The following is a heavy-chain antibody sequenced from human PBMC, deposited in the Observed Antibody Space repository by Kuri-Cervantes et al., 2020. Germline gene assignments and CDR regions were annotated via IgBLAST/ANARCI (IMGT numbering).Heavy chain of an antibody. V-gene: IGHV1-24*01. CDR3: ARDFTVKTGIDY. J-gene: IGHJ4*02. D-gene: IGHD1-14*01. Sequence: ASVKVTCKVSGYTLIELAMHWVRQAPGKGLEWMGGFDPQDGETIYAQKFQGRVTMTEDTSTDTAYMELSSLRSEDTAVYYCARDFTVKTGIDYWGQGTLVTVSS. CDR2: FDPQDGET. CDR1: GYTLIELA.